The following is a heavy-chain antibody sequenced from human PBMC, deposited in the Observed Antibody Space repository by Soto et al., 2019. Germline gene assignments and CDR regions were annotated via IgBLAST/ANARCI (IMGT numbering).Heavy chain of an antibody. Sequence: ASVKVSCKASGYTFTSYAMHWVRQAPGQGLEWMGIINPSGGSASYAQKFQGRVTMTRDTSTSTVYMELSSLRSEDTAVYYCARAWGIAAAIDYWGQGTLVTVSS. V-gene: IGHV1-46*03. CDR3: ARAWGIAAAIDY. J-gene: IGHJ4*02. CDR2: INPSGGSA. D-gene: IGHD6-13*01. CDR1: GYTFTSYA.